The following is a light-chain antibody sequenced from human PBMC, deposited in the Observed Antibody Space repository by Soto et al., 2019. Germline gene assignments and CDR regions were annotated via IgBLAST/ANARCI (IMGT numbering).Light chain of an antibody. J-gene: IGKJ4*01. Sequence: VMTQSPGSLSVSPGXRAALSCRASQSVGNKLAWYQQKPGQAPRLLIYGASTRATGVPARFSGSGFGTEFTLTLNSLQSEDFAVYYCQPYNNWPLTFGGGTKVDIK. CDR3: QPYNNWPLT. CDR2: GAS. CDR1: QSVGNK. V-gene: IGKV3-15*01.